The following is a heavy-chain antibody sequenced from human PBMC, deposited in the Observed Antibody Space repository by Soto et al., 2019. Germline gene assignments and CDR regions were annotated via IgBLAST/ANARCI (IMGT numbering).Heavy chain of an antibody. D-gene: IGHD6-6*01. Sequence: EVQLVESGGGLVQPGGSLRLSCAASGFTFSSYGMNWVRQTPGKGLEWVSYISTGSATIYYAESVKGRLTTSRDNAKNSLYLKMDSWRAEDTAVYSCAGDSASYSTSSGSSWYFDLWAVAPWSLSPQ. J-gene: IGHJ2*01. V-gene: IGHV3-48*01. CDR1: GFTFSSYG. CDR2: ISTGSATI. CDR3: AGDSASYSTSSGSSWYFDL.